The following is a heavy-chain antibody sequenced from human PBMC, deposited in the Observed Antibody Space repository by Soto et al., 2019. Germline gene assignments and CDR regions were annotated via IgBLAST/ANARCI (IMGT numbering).Heavy chain of an antibody. CDR3: ARPKSGSHEYIWGSYRGDAFDI. V-gene: IGHV1-3*01. Sequence: ASVKVSCKASGYTFTSYAMHWVRQAPGQRLEWMGWINAGNGNTKYSQKFQGRVTITRDTSASTAYMELSSLRSEDTAVYYCARPKSGSHEYIWGSYRGDAFDIWGQGTMVTVSS. J-gene: IGHJ3*02. CDR1: GYTFTSYA. CDR2: INAGNGNT. D-gene: IGHD3-16*02.